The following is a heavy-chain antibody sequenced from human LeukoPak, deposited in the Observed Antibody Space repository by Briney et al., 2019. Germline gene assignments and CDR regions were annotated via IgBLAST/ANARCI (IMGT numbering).Heavy chain of an antibody. CDR2: IYYSGST. D-gene: IGHD3-10*01. CDR3: ARDRITMVRGVPRYYNGMDV. Sequence: SETLSLTCTVSGGSISSYYWSWIRQPPGKGLEWIGYIYYSGSTNYNPSLKSRATMSLDTSKNQFSLKLSSVTAADTAVHYCARDRITMVRGVPRYYNGMDVWGQGTTVTVSS. V-gene: IGHV4-59*01. J-gene: IGHJ6*02. CDR1: GGSISSYY.